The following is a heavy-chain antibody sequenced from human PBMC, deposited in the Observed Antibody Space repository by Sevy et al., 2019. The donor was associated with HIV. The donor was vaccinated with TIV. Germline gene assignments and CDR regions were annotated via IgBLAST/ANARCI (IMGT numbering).Heavy chain of an antibody. V-gene: IGHV4-59*01. Sequence: SETLSLTCTVSGGSISSYYWSWIRQPPGKGLEWIGYIYYSGSTNYNPSLKSRVTISVDTSKNQFSRKLSSVTAADTAVYYCASALKSGWELGGFDPWGQGTLVTVSS. J-gene: IGHJ5*02. CDR3: ASALKSGWELGGFDP. CDR1: GGSISSYY. CDR2: IYYSGST. D-gene: IGHD1-26*01.